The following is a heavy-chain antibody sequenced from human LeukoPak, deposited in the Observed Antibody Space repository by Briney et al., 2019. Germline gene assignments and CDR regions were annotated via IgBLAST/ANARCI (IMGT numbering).Heavy chain of an antibody. Sequence: GASVKVSCKASGYTFTSYDINWVRQATGQGLEWMGWMNPNSGNTGYAQKFQGRVTMTRNTSISTAYMELSSLRSEDTAVYYCARAIIHYNWFDPWGQGTLVTVSS. D-gene: IGHD1-14*01. V-gene: IGHV1-8*01. CDR1: GYTFTSYD. CDR3: ARAIIHYNWFDP. J-gene: IGHJ5*02. CDR2: MNPNSGNT.